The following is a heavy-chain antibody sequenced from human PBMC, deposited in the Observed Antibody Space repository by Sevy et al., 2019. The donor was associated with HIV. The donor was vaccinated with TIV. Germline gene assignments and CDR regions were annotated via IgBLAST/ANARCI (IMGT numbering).Heavy chain of an antibody. D-gene: IGHD3-10*01. CDR1: GGSISGSTNY. CDR3: VRHLSNYLYWYFDL. J-gene: IGHJ2*01. V-gene: IGHV4-39*01. Sequence: SETLSLTCTVSGGSISGSTNYWGWIRQSPGKGLVVIGSLYYGGSTYLNPSLRSRVTTSVDTPKNQFSLKLNSVTAADTAVYYCVRHLSNYLYWYFDLWGRGALVTVSS. CDR2: LYYGGST.